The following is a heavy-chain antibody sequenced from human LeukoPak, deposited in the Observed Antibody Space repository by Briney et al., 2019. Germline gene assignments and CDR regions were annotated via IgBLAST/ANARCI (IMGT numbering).Heavy chain of an antibody. CDR3: ARDSSSWYGNDAFDI. CDR2: IKQDGSEK. Sequence: GGSLRLSCAASGFTFSNAWMSWVRQAPGKGLEWVANIKQDGSEKYYVDSVKGRFTISRDNAKNSLYLQMNSLRAEDTAVYYCARDSSSWYGNDAFDIWGQGTMVTVSS. D-gene: IGHD6-13*01. CDR1: GFTFSNAW. V-gene: IGHV3-7*01. J-gene: IGHJ3*02.